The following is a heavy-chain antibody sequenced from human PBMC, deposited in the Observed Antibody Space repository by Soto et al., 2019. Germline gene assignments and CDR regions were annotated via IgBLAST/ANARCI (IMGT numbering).Heavy chain of an antibody. Sequence: GASVKVSCKASGDTFFSYDIRWVRQAPGQGLEWMGWISTYSGDTKYAQKFQGRVTMTTDTSTTTAYLELRSLRSDDTAVYYCARHHGPTTSENWFDPWGQGTLVTVSS. V-gene: IGHV1-18*01. CDR1: GDTFFSYD. J-gene: IGHJ5*02. CDR2: ISTYSGDT. CDR3: ARHHGPTTSENWFDP. D-gene: IGHD5-12*01.